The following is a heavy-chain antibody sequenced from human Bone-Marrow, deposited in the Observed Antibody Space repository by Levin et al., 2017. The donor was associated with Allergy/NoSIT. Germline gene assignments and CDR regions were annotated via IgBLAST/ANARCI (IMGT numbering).Heavy chain of an antibody. J-gene: IGHJ5*02. CDR1: GFTFSDYY. CDR3: ARDVRPFWSGTNWFDP. V-gene: IGHV3-11*06. D-gene: IGHD3-3*01. Sequence: GGSLRLSCAASGFTFSDYYMSWIRQAPGKGLEWVSYISSSSSYTNYADSVKGRFTISRDNAKNSLYLQMNSLRAEDTAVYYCARDVRPFWSGTNWFDPWGQGTLVTVSS. CDR2: ISSSSSYT.